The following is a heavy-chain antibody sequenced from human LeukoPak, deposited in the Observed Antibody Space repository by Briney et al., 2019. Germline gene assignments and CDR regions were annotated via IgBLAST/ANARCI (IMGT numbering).Heavy chain of an antibody. Sequence: GASVKVSCKASGGTFSSYAISWVRQAPGQGLEWMGRIIPILGIANYAQKFQGRATITADKSTSTAYMELRSLRSDDTAVYYCARDKAVTTEVTQHFQHWGQGTLVTVSS. CDR3: ARDKAVTTEVTQHFQH. CDR1: GGTFSSYA. J-gene: IGHJ1*01. V-gene: IGHV1-69*04. D-gene: IGHD4-23*01. CDR2: IIPILGIA.